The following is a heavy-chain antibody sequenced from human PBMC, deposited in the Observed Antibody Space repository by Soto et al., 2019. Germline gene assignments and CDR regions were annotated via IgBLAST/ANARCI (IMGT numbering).Heavy chain of an antibody. V-gene: IGHV1-24*01. CDR2: FDPEDRET. D-gene: IGHD5-12*01. J-gene: IGHJ5*02. Sequence: ASVKVSCKVSAYTLTELSMHWVRQAPGKGLEWMGGFDPEDRETIYAQKFQGRVTMTEDTSTDTAYMELSSLRSEDTALYYCALDPRKHSGYIAGFDPWGQGTLV. CDR3: ALDPRKHSGYIAGFDP. CDR1: AYTLTELS.